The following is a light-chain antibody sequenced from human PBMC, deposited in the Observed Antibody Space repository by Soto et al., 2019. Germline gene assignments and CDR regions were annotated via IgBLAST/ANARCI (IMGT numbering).Light chain of an antibody. CDR2: KAS. CDR1: QTVRNW. J-gene: IGKJ2*01. V-gene: IGKV1-5*03. Sequence: DIQMTQSPSTLSASVGDRAIITCRASQTVRNWLAWFRQKPGEAPTLLIYKASTLESGVPSRFSGSGYGTDFTLTISSLVPGDSATYFCKQYDASPLTFGQGTKLEIK. CDR3: KQYDASPLT.